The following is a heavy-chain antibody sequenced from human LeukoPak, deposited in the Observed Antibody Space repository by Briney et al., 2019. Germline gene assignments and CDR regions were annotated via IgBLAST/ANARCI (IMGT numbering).Heavy chain of an antibody. J-gene: IGHJ4*02. Sequence: SETLSLTCTVSGGSISSYYWSWIRQPAGKGLEWIGRIHTSGSTNYNPSLKSRVTMSVDMSKNQFSLKLSSVTAADTAVYYCARDRYYYDSSGYYRLDYWGQGTLVTVSS. CDR3: ARDRYYYDSSGYYRLDY. CDR1: GGSISSYY. V-gene: IGHV4-4*07. CDR2: IHTSGST. D-gene: IGHD3-22*01.